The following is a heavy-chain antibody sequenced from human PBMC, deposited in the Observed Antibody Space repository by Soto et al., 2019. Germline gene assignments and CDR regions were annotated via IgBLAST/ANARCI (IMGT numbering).Heavy chain of an antibody. CDR2: INPTSGDT. CDR3: ERYPPRHFTTPPEGDGL. V-gene: IGHV1-2*02. J-gene: IGHJ4*02. Sequence: ASVKVSCKASGYTFTDSHIHWVRQAPGQGLEWLGWINPTSGDTYHTKMFQGGITMTRDTSISTAYMDLTNLTSDDPAGYYCERYPPRHFTTPPEGDGLWGEGTLVTVAS. D-gene: IGHD2-21*02. CDR1: GYTFTDSH.